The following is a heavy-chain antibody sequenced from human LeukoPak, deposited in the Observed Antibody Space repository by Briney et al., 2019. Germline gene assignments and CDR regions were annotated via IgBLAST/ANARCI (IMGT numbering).Heavy chain of an antibody. J-gene: IGHJ4*02. CDR2: ISWNSGSI. CDR3: ARGNGYSTSGYVDY. CDR1: GFTFDDYA. Sequence: GGSLRLSCATAGFTFDDYALHWVRQAPGKSLEWVSGISWNSGSIVYADSVKGRFTISRDRTKNSLYLQMNSLRAEDMALYYCARGNGYSTSGYVDYWGQGTLVTVSS. D-gene: IGHD6-13*01. V-gene: IGHV3-9*03.